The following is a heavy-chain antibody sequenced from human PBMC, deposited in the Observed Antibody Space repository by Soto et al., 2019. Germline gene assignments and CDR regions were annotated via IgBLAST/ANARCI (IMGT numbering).Heavy chain of an antibody. V-gene: IGHV1-3*01. CDR1: GYTFTSYA. Sequence: ASVKVSCKASGYTFTSYAIHWVRQAPGQRLEWMGWINAGNGNTKYSQKFPPSVTITRHTSASTAYMELSSLRSEDTAVYYCARDFCTLFALVPAVLRGPFAFCGQGSLVPVSS. J-gene: IGHJ4*01. CDR3: ARDFCTLFALVPAVLRGPFAF. D-gene: IGHD2-8*01. CDR2: INAGNGNT.